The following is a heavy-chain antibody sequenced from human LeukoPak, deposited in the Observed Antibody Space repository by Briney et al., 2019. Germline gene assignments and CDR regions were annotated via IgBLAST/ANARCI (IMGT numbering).Heavy chain of an antibody. CDR3: ARLSDTAMTIRENPLDY. V-gene: IGHV3-21*01. J-gene: IGHJ4*02. Sequence: GGSLRLSCAVSGFTFSSYDMNWVRQAPGKGLEWVSSISTRSTYIYYPGSVKGRFTVSRDNAKNSLYLQMNSLRAEDTAVYYCARLSDTAMTIRENPLDYWGQVTLVTVFS. CDR2: ISTRSTYI. D-gene: IGHD5-18*01. CDR1: GFTFSSYD.